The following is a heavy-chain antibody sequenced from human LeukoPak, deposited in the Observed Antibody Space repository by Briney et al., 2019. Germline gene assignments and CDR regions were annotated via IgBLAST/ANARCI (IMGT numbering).Heavy chain of an antibody. Sequence: GASVKVSCKASGGTFSSYAISWVRQAPGQGLEWMGGIIPIFGTANYAQKSQGRVTITADKSTSTAYMELSSLRSGDTAVYYCASSLSSLQYYYDSPKGAFDIWGQGTMVTVSS. J-gene: IGHJ3*02. D-gene: IGHD3-22*01. CDR1: GGTFSSYA. CDR3: ASSLSSLQYYYDSPKGAFDI. V-gene: IGHV1-69*06. CDR2: IIPIFGTA.